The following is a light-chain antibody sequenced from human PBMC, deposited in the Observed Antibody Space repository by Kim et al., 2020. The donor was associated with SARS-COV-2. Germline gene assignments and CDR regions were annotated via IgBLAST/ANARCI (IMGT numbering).Light chain of an antibody. Sequence: ASFRDRFTITCRASQSRNSYLNRYQHNPGKAPKHLMYAASTLQSDVPSRFSGSGSGTEFTLSIGSLQPEDLATYYCQQSYSAPFTFGQGTRMEIK. J-gene: IGKJ5*01. CDR2: AAS. CDR3: QQSYSAPFT. V-gene: IGKV1-39*01. CDR1: QSRNSY.